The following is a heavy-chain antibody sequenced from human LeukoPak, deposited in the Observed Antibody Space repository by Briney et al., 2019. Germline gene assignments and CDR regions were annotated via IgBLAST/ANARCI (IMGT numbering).Heavy chain of an antibody. CDR1: GFTFSSYG. CDR3: AKGRAVAGTVPYYFDY. J-gene: IGHJ4*02. Sequence: GGSLRLSCAASGFTFSSYGMHWVRQAPGKGLEWVAFIRYDGNNKYYADSVKGRFTISRDNSKNTLYLQMNSLRAEDTAVYYCAKGRAVAGTVPYYFDYWGQGTLVTVSS. CDR2: IRYDGNNK. D-gene: IGHD6-19*01. V-gene: IGHV3-30*02.